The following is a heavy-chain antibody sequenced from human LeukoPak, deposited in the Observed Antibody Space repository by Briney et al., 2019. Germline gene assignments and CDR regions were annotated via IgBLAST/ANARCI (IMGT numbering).Heavy chain of an antibody. V-gene: IGHV1-46*01. CDR3: ARGALSGSYSSNWFDP. J-gene: IGHJ5*02. D-gene: IGHD1-26*01. CDR2: INPSGGST. CDR1: GYTFTSYY. Sequence: ASVKVSCKASGYTFTSYYMHWVRQAPGQGLEWMGIINPSGGSTSYAQKFQGRVTMTKDMSTSTAYMELSSPRSDDTAVYYCARGALSGSYSSNWFDPWGQGTLVTVSS.